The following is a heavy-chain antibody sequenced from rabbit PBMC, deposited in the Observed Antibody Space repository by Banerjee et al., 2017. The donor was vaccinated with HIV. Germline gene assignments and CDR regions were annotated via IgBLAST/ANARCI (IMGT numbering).Heavy chain of an antibody. CDR1: GFDFSSYG. V-gene: IGHV1S36*01. CDR2: ITYGGSA. CDR3: LRRWHSTDL. Sequence: QEQLEESGGDLVKPGASLTLTCTASGFDFSSYGVSWVRQAPGKGLEWIGYITYGGSAYYASWVKGRFTISRDNAQNTVSLQLNSLTAADTATYFCLRRWHSTDLWGQGTLVTVS. J-gene: IGHJ4*01. D-gene: IGHD7-1*01.